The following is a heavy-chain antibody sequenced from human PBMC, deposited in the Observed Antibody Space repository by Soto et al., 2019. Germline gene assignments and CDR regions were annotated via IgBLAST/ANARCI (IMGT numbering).Heavy chain of an antibody. V-gene: IGHV4-34*01. CDR1: GGFVSSGNYY. D-gene: IGHD1-1*01. CDR3: ARVERGTSTTVVDAFDI. Sequence: SETLSLTCAVYGGFVSSGNYYWSWIRQPPGKGLEWIGEMSHSGGTHFNPSLKSRVTISVDTSKNQFSLKMTSVTAADTALYYCARVERGTSTTVVDAFDIWGPGTMVTVSS. CDR2: MSHSGGT. J-gene: IGHJ3*02.